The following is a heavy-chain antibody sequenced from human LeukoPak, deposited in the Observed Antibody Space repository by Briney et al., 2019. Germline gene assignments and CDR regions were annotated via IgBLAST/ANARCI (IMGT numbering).Heavy chain of an antibody. V-gene: IGHV3-30-3*01. D-gene: IGHD2-15*01. CDR1: GFTFISYA. J-gene: IGHJ6*02. CDR3: ARDREVAAIGYYYYYGMDV. CDR2: ISFDGSNK. Sequence: GRSLRLSCAASGFTFISYAMHWVRQAPGMGLEWVAVISFDGSNKYYADSVKGRFTISRDNSKNTLFLQMNSLRGEDTAVYYCARDREVAAIGYYYYYGMDVWGQGTTVTVSS.